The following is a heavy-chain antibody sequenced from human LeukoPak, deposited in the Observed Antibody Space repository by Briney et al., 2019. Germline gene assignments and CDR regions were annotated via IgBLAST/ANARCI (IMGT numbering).Heavy chain of an antibody. CDR1: GFTFSSCS. J-gene: IGHJ4*02. Sequence: GGSLRLSCAASGFTFSSCSMNWVRQAPGKGLEWVSSISSSSSYIYYADSVKGRFTISRDNAKNSLYLQMNSLRAEDTAVYYCARDGNYGDFLTDFDYWGQGTLVTVSS. V-gene: IGHV3-21*01. CDR3: ARDGNYGDFLTDFDY. D-gene: IGHD4-17*01. CDR2: ISSSSSYI.